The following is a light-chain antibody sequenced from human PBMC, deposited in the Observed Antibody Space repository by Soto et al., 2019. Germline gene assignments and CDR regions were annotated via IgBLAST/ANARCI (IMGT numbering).Light chain of an antibody. J-gene: IGKJ5*01. CDR3: QKYNYWPPIT. CDR1: QSITRN. CDR2: GAS. V-gene: IGKV3-15*01. Sequence: EIVMTQSPATLSVSPGERATLSCRASQSITRNLAWYQQSPGQAPRLLIYGASTRATGIPARFSGSGSGTEFTLTISRLQSEDFAVYYCQKYNYWPPITFGQGTRLEIK.